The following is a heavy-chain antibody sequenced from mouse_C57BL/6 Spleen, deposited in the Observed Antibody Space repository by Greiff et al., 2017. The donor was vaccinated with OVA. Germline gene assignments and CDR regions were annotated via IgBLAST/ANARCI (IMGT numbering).Heavy chain of an antibody. CDR3: ARSGPTYYYAMDY. CDR1: GYTFTSYW. Sequence: VQLQQPGAELVKPGASVKLSCKASGYTFTSYWMHWVKQRPGRGLEWIGRIDPNSGGTKYNEKFKSKATLTVDKPSSTAYMPLSSLTSEDSAVYYCARSGPTYYYAMDYWGQGTSVTVSS. D-gene: IGHD3-2*02. V-gene: IGHV1-72*01. J-gene: IGHJ4*01. CDR2: IDPNSGGT.